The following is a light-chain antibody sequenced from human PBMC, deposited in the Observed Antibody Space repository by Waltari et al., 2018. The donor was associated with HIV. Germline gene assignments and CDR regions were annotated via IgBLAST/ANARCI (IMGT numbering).Light chain of an antibody. CDR3: SSYTSSSTLYV. Sequence: QSALTQPASVSGSPGTSITIPCPGTSSDVGGYNYVSWYQQHPGKAPKPMIYEVSNRPSGISNRFSGSKSGNTASLTISGLQAEDEADYYCSSYTSSSTLYVFGTGTKVTVL. J-gene: IGLJ1*01. CDR1: SSDVGGYNY. CDR2: EVS. V-gene: IGLV2-14*01.